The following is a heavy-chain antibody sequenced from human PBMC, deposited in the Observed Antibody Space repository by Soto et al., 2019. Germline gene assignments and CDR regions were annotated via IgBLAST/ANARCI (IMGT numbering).Heavy chain of an antibody. Sequence: ASVKVSCKASGYTFTSYGISWVRRAPGQGLEWMGWISAYNGNTNYAQKLQGRVTMTTDTSTSTAYMELRSLRSDDTAVYYCARVAIVVVVEEDAFDIWGQGTMVTVSS. CDR2: ISAYNGNT. J-gene: IGHJ3*02. V-gene: IGHV1-18*01. CDR3: ARVAIVVVVEEDAFDI. CDR1: GYTFTSYG. D-gene: IGHD2-15*01.